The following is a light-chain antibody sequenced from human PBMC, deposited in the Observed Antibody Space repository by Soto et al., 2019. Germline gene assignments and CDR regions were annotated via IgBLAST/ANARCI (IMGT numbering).Light chain of an antibody. V-gene: IGLV2-18*01. CDR3: SLYTSSSTYV. CDR1: SSDVGGYNF. CDR2: EVS. J-gene: IGLJ1*01. Sequence: QSALTQPASVSGSPGQSIAISCTGTSSDVGGYNFVSWYQQPPGTAPKVMIYEVSNRPSGVPDRFSGSKSGNTASLTISGLQAEDEADYYCSLYTSSSTYVFGTGTKLTVL.